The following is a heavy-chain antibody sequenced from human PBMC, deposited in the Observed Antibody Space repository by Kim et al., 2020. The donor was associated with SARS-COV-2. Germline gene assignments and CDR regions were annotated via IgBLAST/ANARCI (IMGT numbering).Heavy chain of an antibody. D-gene: IGHD2-15*01. CDR3: ARFEDGVVGALT. CDR2: LYYNRGT. CDR1: GDSISRGGYY. J-gene: IGHJ3*01. V-gene: IGHV4-31*03. Sequence: SETLSLTCSVSGDSISRGGYYWSWIRQRPGMGLEWIGYLYYNRGTYYSPSLKSRVTVTVDTSQNQFSLKLNSVTAADTAVYYCARFEDGVVGALTWGQGTMVTVSS.